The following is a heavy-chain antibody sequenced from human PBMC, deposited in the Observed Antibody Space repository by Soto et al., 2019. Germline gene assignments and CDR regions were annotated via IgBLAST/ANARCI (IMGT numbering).Heavy chain of an antibody. CDR1: GVSISSYY. D-gene: IGHD2-15*01. J-gene: IGHJ4*02. CDR2: IYYSGST. CDR3: ARRYGGTFDY. V-gene: IGHV4-59*08. Sequence: QVQLQESGPGLVKPSETLSLTCTVSGVSISSYYWSWIRQPLGKGLEWIGYIYYSGSTNYNPSLKRRVTISVDTSKNQFSLKLSSVTAADTAVYYCARRYGGTFDYWGQGTLVTVSS.